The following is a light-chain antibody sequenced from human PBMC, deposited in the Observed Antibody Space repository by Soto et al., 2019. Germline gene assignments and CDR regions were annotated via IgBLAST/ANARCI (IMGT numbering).Light chain of an antibody. J-gene: IGLJ2*01. Sequence: QPVLTHSPSASASLGASVKLTCTLSSGHSSYAIAWHQQQSEKGPRYLMKVSSDGSLSKGDGIPDRFSGSSSGAERYLTISSLQSEDEGDYYCQTWGTGIQVFGGGTKLTVL. CDR2: VSSDGSL. CDR3: QTWGTGIQV. V-gene: IGLV4-69*01. CDR1: SGHSSYA.